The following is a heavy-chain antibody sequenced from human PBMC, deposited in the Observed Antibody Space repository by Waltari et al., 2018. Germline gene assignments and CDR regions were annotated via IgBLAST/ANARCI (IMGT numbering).Heavy chain of an antibody. Sequence: EVQLVESGGGLVQPGRSLRLSCAASGFTFDDYAMHWVRQAPGKGLEWVSGISWNSGSIGYADSVKGRFTISRDNAKNSLYLQMNSLRAEDTALYYCAREAAAGDYWGQGTLVTVSS. CDR2: ISWNSGSI. CDR1: GFTFDDYA. V-gene: IGHV3-9*01. CDR3: AREAAAGDY. J-gene: IGHJ4*02. D-gene: IGHD6-13*01.